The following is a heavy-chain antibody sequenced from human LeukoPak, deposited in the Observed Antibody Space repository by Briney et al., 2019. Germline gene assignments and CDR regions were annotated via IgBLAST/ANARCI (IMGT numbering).Heavy chain of an antibody. V-gene: IGHV1-2*06. CDR1: GYTFTVHY. CDR3: ARLDRNYYYLDV. Sequence: GASVNVSCKTSGYTFTVHYTNWVRQAPGQGLEWMGRINPTTGVANYAQKFQGRITVTRDTSINTAYMELSSLTSDDTAVYYCARLDRNYYYLDVWGQGTTVTVSS. CDR2: INPTTGVA. J-gene: IGHJ6*03. D-gene: IGHD1-1*01.